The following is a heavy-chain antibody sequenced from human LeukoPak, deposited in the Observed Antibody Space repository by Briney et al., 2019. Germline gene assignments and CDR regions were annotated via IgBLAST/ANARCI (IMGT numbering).Heavy chain of an antibody. CDR3: ARDGRISPYSGMDV. Sequence: SETLSLTCNVSGDSISYYYWSWIRQPPGKGLEWIGYIYYSGSTDYNPSLKGRVSISVDTSKNQFSLKLNSVTPADTAVYYCARDGRISPYSGMDVWGQGTTVTVSS. J-gene: IGHJ6*02. CDR1: GDSISYYY. D-gene: IGHD1-26*01. CDR2: IYYSGST. V-gene: IGHV4-59*01.